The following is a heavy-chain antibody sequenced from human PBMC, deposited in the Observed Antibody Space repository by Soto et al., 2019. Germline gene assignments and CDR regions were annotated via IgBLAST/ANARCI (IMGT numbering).Heavy chain of an antibody. J-gene: IGHJ4*02. V-gene: IGHV3-33*01. CDR3: ARGTVHFDY. D-gene: IGHD4-17*01. CDR2: IWYAGSNK. Sequence: QVQLMESGGGVVQPGRSLRLSCAASGFTFNTYGIHWVRQAPGKGLEWVAVIWYAGSNKYYADSVKGGFTISRDNSKNTLYLQMNSLRAEDTAVYYCARGTVHFDYWGQGTLVTVSS. CDR1: GFTFNTYG.